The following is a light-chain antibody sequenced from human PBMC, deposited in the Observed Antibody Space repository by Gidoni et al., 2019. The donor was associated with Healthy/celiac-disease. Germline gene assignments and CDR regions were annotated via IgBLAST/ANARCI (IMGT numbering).Light chain of an antibody. J-gene: IGKJ1*01. CDR1: QSLLHSNGYNY. CDR3: MQALQTRT. V-gene: IGKV2-28*01. CDR2: LGS. Sequence: DIVMTQSPLSLPVTPGEPASISCRSSQSLLHSNGYNYLDWYLQKPGQSPQLLIDLGSNRASGVPDRFSGSGSGTDFTLKISRVEDEDVGVYYCMQALQTRTFGQGTKVEIK.